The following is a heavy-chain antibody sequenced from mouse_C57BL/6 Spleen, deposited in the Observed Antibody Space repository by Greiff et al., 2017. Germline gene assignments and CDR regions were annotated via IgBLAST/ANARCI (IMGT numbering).Heavy chain of an antibody. Sequence: EVHLVESGEGLVKPGGSLKLSCAASGFTFSSYAMSWVRQTPEKRLEWVAYISSGGDYIYYADTVKGRFTISRDNARNTLYLQMSSLKSEDTAMYYCTTYYYGSDYAMDYWGQGTSVTVSS. V-gene: IGHV5-9-1*02. J-gene: IGHJ4*01. CDR2: ISSGGDYI. D-gene: IGHD1-1*01. CDR1: GFTFSSYA. CDR3: TTYYYGSDYAMDY.